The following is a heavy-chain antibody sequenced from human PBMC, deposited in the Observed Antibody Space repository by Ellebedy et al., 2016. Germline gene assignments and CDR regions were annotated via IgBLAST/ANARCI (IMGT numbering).Heavy chain of an antibody. D-gene: IGHD3-22*01. V-gene: IGHV5-51*01. CDR1: DYKFPNYW. J-gene: IGHJ4*02. CDR2: IYPGDSPT. Sequence: GESLKISCKGYDYKFPNYWIAWVRETPGKGLEWMGIIYPGDSPTQYSPSFQGHVTISADKSINTAYLQWSSLKASDTAMYYCARRGGDYYDTTGYYYVDYWGQGTLVTVSS. CDR3: ARRGGDYYDTTGYYYVDY.